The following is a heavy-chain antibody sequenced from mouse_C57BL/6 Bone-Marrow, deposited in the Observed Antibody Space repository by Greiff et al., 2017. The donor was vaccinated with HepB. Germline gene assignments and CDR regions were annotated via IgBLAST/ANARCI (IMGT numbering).Heavy chain of an antibody. CDR1: GYTFTDYE. Sequence: VQLQQSGAELVRPGASVTLSCKASGYTFTDYEMHWVKQTPVHGLEWIGAIDPETGGTAYNQKFKGKATLTADKSSSTAYMELRSLTSEDSAVYFCAGCDGIPWFAYWGQGTLVTVSA. D-gene: IGHD4-1*01. CDR2: IDPETGGT. CDR3: AGCDGIPWFAY. V-gene: IGHV1-15*01. J-gene: IGHJ3*01.